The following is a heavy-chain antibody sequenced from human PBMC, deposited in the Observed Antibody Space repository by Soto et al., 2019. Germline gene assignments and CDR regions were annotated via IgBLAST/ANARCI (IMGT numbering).Heavy chain of an antibody. J-gene: IGHJ4*02. CDR2: IIPIFGTA. V-gene: IGHV1-69*01. CDR3: ARRPYSSGWCYFDY. D-gene: IGHD6-19*01. Sequence: QVQLVQSGAEVKKPGSSVKVSCKASGGTFSSYAISWVRQAPGQGLEGMGGIIPIFGTANYAQKFQGRDTITADESKSTAYMELSSLSSEDTAVYYCARRPYSSGWCYFDYWGQGTLVTVSS. CDR1: GGTFSSYA.